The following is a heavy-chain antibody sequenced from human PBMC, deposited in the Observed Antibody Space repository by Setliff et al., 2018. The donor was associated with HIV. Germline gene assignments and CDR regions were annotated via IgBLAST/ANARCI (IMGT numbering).Heavy chain of an antibody. D-gene: IGHD4-17*01. CDR3: ARGFLRSRRRWFDP. J-gene: IGHJ5*02. Sequence: PSETLSLTCTVSGGSISSGTYYWSWIRQPAGKGLEWIGRIYTSGSTNYNPSLKSRVTISVDASKNQFSLRLSSVTAADTAVYYCARGFLRSRRRWFDPWGQGTLVTVSS. V-gene: IGHV4-61*02. CDR2: IYTSGST. CDR1: GGSISSGTYY.